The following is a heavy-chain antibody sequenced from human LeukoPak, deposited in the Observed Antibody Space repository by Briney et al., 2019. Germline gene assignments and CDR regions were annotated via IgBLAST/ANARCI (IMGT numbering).Heavy chain of an antibody. D-gene: IGHD2-15*01. CDR2: VSGSGCTT. V-gene: IGHV3-43*02. CDR3: AKEDGGGRSYSVFDC. Sequence: GGSLRLSCAASGFAFDDYAMQWCRQAPGMGLEWVSLVSGSGCTTDYVDFVRGRFTISRDNSKSSLYLQMNSLSPEDTAFYYCAKEDGGGRSYSVFDCWGQGTLVTVSS. CDR1: GFAFDDYA. J-gene: IGHJ4*02.